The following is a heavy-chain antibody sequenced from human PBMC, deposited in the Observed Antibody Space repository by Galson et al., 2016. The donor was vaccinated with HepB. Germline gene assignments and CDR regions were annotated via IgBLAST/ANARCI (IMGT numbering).Heavy chain of an antibody. CDR2: IFSNDEK. J-gene: IGHJ3*02. Sequence: PALVKPTQTLTLTCTVSGFSLSNSRVGVSWIRQPPGKALEWLTHIFSNDEKSYSTSLKSRLTISKDTSKSQVVLTMTNMDPVDTATYYCARTLGEIVVANEGFDIWGQGTMVTVS. V-gene: IGHV2-26*01. CDR1: GFSLSNSRVG. CDR3: ARTLGEIVVANEGFDI. D-gene: IGHD3-22*01.